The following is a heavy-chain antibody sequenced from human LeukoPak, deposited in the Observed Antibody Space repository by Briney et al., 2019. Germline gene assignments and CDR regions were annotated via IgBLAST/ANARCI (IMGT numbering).Heavy chain of an antibody. J-gene: IGHJ6*03. D-gene: IGHD3-10*01. Sequence: SETLSLTCTVSGVSISSYYWSWIRQPAGKGLEWIGRLYSSGDTNYNPSLKSRVTMSVDTSKNQFSLKLNSVTAADTAVYYCAREVEGLGTYYYYSFYMDVWGKGSTVTVSS. CDR3: AREVEGLGTYYYYSFYMDV. V-gene: IGHV4-4*07. CDR1: GVSISSYY. CDR2: LYSSGDT.